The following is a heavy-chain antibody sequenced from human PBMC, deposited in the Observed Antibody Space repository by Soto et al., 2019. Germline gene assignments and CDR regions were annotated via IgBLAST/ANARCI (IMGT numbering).Heavy chain of an antibody. Sequence: VSCKASGYTFTGQYMHWVRQAPGQGLEWMGWINPNSGDTNYAQKFQGRVTMTRDTSIGTAYMELSSLRSNDTAIYYCARESSGITLYGMDVWGQGTTVTVSS. CDR3: ARESSGITLYGMDV. V-gene: IGHV1-2*02. CDR2: INPNSGDT. D-gene: IGHD1-7*01. CDR1: GYTFTGQY. J-gene: IGHJ6*02.